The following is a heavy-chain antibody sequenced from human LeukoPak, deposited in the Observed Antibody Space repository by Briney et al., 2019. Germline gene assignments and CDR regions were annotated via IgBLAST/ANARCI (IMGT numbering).Heavy chain of an antibody. J-gene: IGHJ4*02. V-gene: IGHV4-61*01. CDR2: IYYSGST. Sequence: PSETLSLTCTVSGGSISSGTYYWSWIRQPPGKGLEWIGYIYYSGSTNYNPSLKSRVTISVDTSKNQFSLKLSSVTAADTAVYYCARGDYYDSSGYYVEGFDYWGQGTLVTVSS. CDR1: GGSISSGTYY. D-gene: IGHD3-22*01. CDR3: ARGDYYDSSGYYVEGFDY.